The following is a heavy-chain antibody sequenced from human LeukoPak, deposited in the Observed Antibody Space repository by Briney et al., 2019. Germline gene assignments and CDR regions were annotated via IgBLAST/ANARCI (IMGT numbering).Heavy chain of an antibody. CDR1: GGSFSGYY. V-gene: IGHV4-34*01. CDR3: ARLIRRPSFDP. Sequence: SETLSLTCAVYGGSFSGYYWSWIRQPPGKGLEWIGEINHSGSTNYNPSLKSRVTISVDTSKNQFSLKLSSVTAADTAVYYCARLIRRPSFDPWGQGTLVTVSS. CDR2: INHSGST. J-gene: IGHJ5*02.